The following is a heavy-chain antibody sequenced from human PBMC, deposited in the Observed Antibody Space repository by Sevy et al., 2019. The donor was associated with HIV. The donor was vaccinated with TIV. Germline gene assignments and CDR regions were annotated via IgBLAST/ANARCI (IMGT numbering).Heavy chain of an antibody. J-gene: IGHJ3*02. Sequence: GGSLRLSCAASGFTFDDYAMHWVRQAPGKGLESVSGISWNSGSIGYADSVKGRFTISRDNAKNSLYLQMNSLRAEDTALYYCAKDILRITIFGVVSGAFDIWGQGTMVTVSS. D-gene: IGHD3-3*01. CDR1: GFTFDDYA. CDR3: AKDILRITIFGVVSGAFDI. V-gene: IGHV3-9*01. CDR2: ISWNSGSI.